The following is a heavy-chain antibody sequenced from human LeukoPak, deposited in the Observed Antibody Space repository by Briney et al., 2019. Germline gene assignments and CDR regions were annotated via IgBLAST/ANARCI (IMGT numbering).Heavy chain of an antibody. CDR3: ARVIAVAGTDFDY. J-gene: IGHJ4*02. D-gene: IGHD6-19*01. V-gene: IGHV5-51*01. CDR2: IYPGDSDT. CDR1: GYSFTSYW. Sequence: GESLKISCKGSGYSFTSYWIGWVRQMPGKGLEWMGIIYPGDSDTRYSPSFRGQVTISADKSISTAYLQWSSLKASDTAMYYCARVIAVAGTDFDYWGQGTLVTVSS.